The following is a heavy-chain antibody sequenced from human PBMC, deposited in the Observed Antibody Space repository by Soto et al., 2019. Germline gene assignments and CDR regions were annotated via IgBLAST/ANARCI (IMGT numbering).Heavy chain of an antibody. D-gene: IGHD3-3*01. CDR2: ISSDESST. CDR1: GFTFNSYW. CDR3: ARGSGGIRGFYAMED. Sequence: EVQLVESGGGLVQPGGSLRLSCAASGFTFNSYWMHWVRQVTGKGLVWVSRISSDESSTSYADSVKGRFTISRDHAKNTLYSQMNSLGADDTPVYYCARGSGGIRGFYAMEDWVQGTEVTVSS. J-gene: IGHJ6*02. V-gene: IGHV3-74*01.